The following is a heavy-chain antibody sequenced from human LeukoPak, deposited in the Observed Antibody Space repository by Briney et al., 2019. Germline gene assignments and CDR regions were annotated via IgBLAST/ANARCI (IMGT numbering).Heavy chain of an antibody. CDR2: IYYSGST. CDR3: ARPRDGSTKYGMDV. CDR1: GGSISSYY. Sequence: PSETLSLTCTVSGGSISSYYWSWIRQTPGKGLEWIGYIYYSGSTNYNPSLKSRVTISVDTSKNQFSLKLSSVTAADTAVYYCARPRDGSTKYGMDVWGQGTTVTVSS. D-gene: IGHD5-24*01. J-gene: IGHJ6*02. V-gene: IGHV4-59*01.